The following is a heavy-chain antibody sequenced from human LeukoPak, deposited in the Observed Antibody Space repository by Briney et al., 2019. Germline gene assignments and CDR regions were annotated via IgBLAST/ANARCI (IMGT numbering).Heavy chain of an antibody. V-gene: IGHV4-39*07. CDR3: ATVGDYIWGSYNDY. J-gene: IGHJ4*02. CDR1: GVSISSNTFS. CDR2: IYYTGST. D-gene: IGHD3-16*01. Sequence: PSETLSLTCNVSGVSISSNTFSWGWIRQPPGKGLEWIGNIYYTGSTHYNPSLTSRVTISIDTSRNQFSLHLSSVTAADTAVYYCATVGDYIWGSYNDYWGQGTLVTVSS.